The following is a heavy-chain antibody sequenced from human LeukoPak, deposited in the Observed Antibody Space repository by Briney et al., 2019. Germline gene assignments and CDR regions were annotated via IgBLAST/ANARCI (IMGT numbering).Heavy chain of an antibody. CDR2: ISSSGSTI. V-gene: IGHV3-48*03. D-gene: IGHD1-26*01. CDR3: ARTSGSYGYYFDY. J-gene: IGHJ4*02. CDR1: GFTFSSYE. Sequence: PGGSLRPSCAASGFTFSSYEMNWVRQAPGKGLEWVSYISSSGSTIYYADSVKGRFTISRDNAKNSLYLQMNSLRAEDTAVYYCARTSGSYGYYFDYWGQGTLVTVSS.